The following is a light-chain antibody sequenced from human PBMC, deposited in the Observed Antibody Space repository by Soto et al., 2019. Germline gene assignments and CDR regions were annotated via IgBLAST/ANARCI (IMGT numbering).Light chain of an antibody. CDR2: LGS. V-gene: IGKV2-28*01. CDR3: MQALQTQWT. J-gene: IGKJ1*01. Sequence: DIVMTQSPLSLPVTPGEPASISRRSSQSLLHSNGYNYLDWYLQKPGQSPQLLIYLGSNRASGVPDRFSGSGSGTDFTLKISRVEAEDVGVYYCMQALQTQWTFGQGTKV. CDR1: QSLLHSNGYNY.